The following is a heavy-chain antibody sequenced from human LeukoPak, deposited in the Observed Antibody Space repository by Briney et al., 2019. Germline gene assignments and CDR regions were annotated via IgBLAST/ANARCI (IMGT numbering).Heavy chain of an antibody. Sequence: SETLSLTCTVSGGSISSYYWSWIRQPPGKGLEWIGYIYYSGSTNYNPSLKSRVTISVDTSKNQFSLKLSSVTAADTAVYYCASSGWDRSFDYWGQGTLVTVSS. D-gene: IGHD3-9*01. CDR1: GGSISSYY. CDR2: IYYSGST. V-gene: IGHV4-59*01. J-gene: IGHJ4*02. CDR3: ASSGWDRSFDY.